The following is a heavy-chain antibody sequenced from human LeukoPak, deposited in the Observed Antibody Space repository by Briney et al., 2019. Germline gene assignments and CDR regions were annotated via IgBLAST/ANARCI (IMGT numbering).Heavy chain of an antibody. CDR1: GGSISSYY. Sequence: SETLSLTCTVSGGSISSYYWSWIQQPAGKGLEWIGRIYTSGSTNYNPSLKSRVTMSVDTSKNQFSLKLSSVTAADTAVYYCARDPNSSSWYQGVDYGMDVWGQGTTVTVSS. CDR2: IYTSGST. CDR3: ARDPNSSSWYQGVDYGMDV. D-gene: IGHD6-13*01. J-gene: IGHJ6*02. V-gene: IGHV4-4*07.